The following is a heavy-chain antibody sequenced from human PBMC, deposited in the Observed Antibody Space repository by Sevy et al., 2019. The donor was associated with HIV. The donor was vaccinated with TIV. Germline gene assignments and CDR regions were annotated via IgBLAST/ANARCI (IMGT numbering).Heavy chain of an antibody. V-gene: IGHV3-23*01. CDR2: IGASGVAT. CDR1: GFTFGAYA. CDR3: ARRRVTDGEYVGLDP. Sequence: GGSLRLSCTASGFTFGAYAMNWVRQAPGEGLEWVSGIGASGVATYYADSVKGRFTVSRENSNNTLFLQMNSLRVEDTAIYYCARRRVTDGEYVGLDPWGQGTLVTVSS. D-gene: IGHD4-17*01. J-gene: IGHJ5*02.